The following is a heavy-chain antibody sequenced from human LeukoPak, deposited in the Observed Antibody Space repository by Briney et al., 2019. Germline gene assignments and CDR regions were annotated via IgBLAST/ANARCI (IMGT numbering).Heavy chain of an antibody. CDR3: ARGGASSEWFDP. CDR1: GDSISGYY. CDR2: IHSSGTT. V-gene: IGHV4-59*01. J-gene: IGHJ5*02. Sequence: SETLSLTCTVSGDSISGYYWSWIWQPPGKGLEWIAFIHSSGTTNYSPSLKSRVSISVDTSNNQFSLNVNSVTAADTAVYYCARGGASSEWFDPWGQGTLVTVSS. D-gene: IGHD6-25*01.